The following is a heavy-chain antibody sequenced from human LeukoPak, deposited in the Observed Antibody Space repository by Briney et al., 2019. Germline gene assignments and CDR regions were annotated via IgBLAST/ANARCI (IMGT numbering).Heavy chain of an antibody. CDR2: IRYDGSNK. J-gene: IGHJ4*02. D-gene: IGHD3-22*01. Sequence: PGGSLRLSCAVSGFTFSSYGMHWVRQAPGKGLEWVAFIRYDGSNKYYADSVKGRFTISRDNSKNTLYLQMNSLRAEDTAVYYCAKDLRDYYDSSGQPDWGQGTLVTVSS. CDR3: AKDLRDYYDSSGQPD. V-gene: IGHV3-30*02. CDR1: GFTFSSYG.